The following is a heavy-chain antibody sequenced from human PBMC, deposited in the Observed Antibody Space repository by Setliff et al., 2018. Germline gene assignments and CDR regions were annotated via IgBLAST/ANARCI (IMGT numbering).Heavy chain of an antibody. D-gene: IGHD4-17*01. CDR2: IWDDGGNK. V-gene: IGHV3-33*08. CDR1: GFTFSSYR. CDR3: ARLRKDYGDYYYFDY. Sequence: PGESLKISCAASGFTFSSYRMHWVRQAPGKGLEWVAVIWDDGGNKYHADSVKGRFTISRDNAKNSLYLQMNSLRTEDTAVYYCARLRKDYGDYYYFDYWGQGTLVTVS. J-gene: IGHJ4*02.